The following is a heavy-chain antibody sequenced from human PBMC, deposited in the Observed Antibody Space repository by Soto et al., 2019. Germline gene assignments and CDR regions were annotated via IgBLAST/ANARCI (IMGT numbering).Heavy chain of an antibody. D-gene: IGHD2-2*01. CDR2: IYPGDSDT. CDR3: ARPGVPIVVVPAAADAFDI. J-gene: IGHJ3*02. CDR1: GYSFTSYW. Sequence: GESLKISCKGSGYSFTSYWIGWVRQMPGKGLEWMGIIYPGDSDTRYSPSFQGQVTISADKSISTAYLQWSSLKASDTAMYYCARPGVPIVVVPAAADAFDIWGQGTMVTVSS. V-gene: IGHV5-51*01.